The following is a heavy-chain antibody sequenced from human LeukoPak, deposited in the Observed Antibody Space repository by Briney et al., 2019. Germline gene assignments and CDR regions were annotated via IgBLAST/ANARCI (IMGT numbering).Heavy chain of an antibody. Sequence: SETLSLTCTVSGGSISGYYWNWIRQSPEKGLEWIGYIYYSGTINYNPSLKARVTMSIDTSKNQFPLKVSSVTAADTAVYYCAKSKSLGLQYFDNWGQGTLATVSS. D-gene: IGHD1-7*01. CDR2: IYYSGTI. CDR1: GGSISGYY. J-gene: IGHJ4*02. V-gene: IGHV4-59*01. CDR3: AKSKSLGLQYFDN.